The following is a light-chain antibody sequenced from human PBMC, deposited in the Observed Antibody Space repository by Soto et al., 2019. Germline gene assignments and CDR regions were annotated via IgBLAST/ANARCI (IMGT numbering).Light chain of an antibody. CDR1: QPISSW. CDR2: SAS. Sequence: IQMTQSPSSVSASVGDRVTITCRASQPISSWLAWFQQKSGQPPNILIYSASTLRSGVPSRFSGSESGTLFPLTITNLQPEDFATYYSQQASSFPLTFGGGTKVEV. J-gene: IGKJ4*01. CDR3: QQASSFPLT. V-gene: IGKV1-12*01.